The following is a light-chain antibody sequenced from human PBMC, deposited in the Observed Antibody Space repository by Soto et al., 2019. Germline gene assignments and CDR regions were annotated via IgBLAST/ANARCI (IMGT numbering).Light chain of an antibody. Sequence: EIVLTQSPGTLSLSPGERATLSCRASQSVGSSYLAWYQQKPGQAPRLLIYGTSNRATGIPDRFSGSGSGTDFTLTISRLEPEYVAVYYCQQYGNSPETFGQGTKVESK. V-gene: IGKV3-20*01. J-gene: IGKJ1*01. CDR3: QQYGNSPET. CDR1: QSVGSSY. CDR2: GTS.